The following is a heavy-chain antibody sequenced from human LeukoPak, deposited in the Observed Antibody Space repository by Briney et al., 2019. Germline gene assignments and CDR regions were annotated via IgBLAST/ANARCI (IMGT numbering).Heavy chain of an antibody. CDR1: GFTFGDHA. J-gene: IGHJ6*02. V-gene: IGHV3-49*04. Sequence: GGSLRLSRTASGFTFGDHAMSWVRQAPGKGLEWVGFIRSKAYGGTTEYAASVKGRFIISRDDSISVAYLQMNSLKAEDTGLYYCSRGPMYLWLYQGMDVWGQGTTVIVSS. D-gene: IGHD2/OR15-2a*01. CDR2: IRSKAYGGTT. CDR3: SRGPMYLWLYQGMDV.